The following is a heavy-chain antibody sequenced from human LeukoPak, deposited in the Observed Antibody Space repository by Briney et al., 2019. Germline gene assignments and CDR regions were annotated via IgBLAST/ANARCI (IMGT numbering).Heavy chain of an antibody. D-gene: IGHD2-2*01. J-gene: IGHJ4*02. CDR3: AKDQSSFCSRSSCYALHY. CDR1: GFTFSGYG. V-gene: IGHV3-30*02. CDR2: IRNDGSNK. Sequence: GGSLRLSCAASGFTFSGYGMHWVRQAPGKGLEWVAFIRNDGSNKYYADSVRGRFTISRDNSKNTLYLQMNSLRAEDTAVYYCAKDQSSFCSRSSCYALHYWGQGTLVTVSS.